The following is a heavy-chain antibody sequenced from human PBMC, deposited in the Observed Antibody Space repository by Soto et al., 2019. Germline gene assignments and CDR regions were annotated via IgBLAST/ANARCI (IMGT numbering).Heavy chain of an antibody. CDR3: ARDNGMAGSFDP. CDR1: GFTFRSYS. Sequence: PGGSLRLSCAASGFTFRSYSMNWVRQAPGKGLEWVSYISISSRTIYYADSVKGRFTISRDDAKNSLYLQMNSLRDEDTSVYYCARDNGMAGSFDPWGQGTLVTVSS. J-gene: IGHJ5*02. CDR2: ISISSRTI. V-gene: IGHV3-48*02.